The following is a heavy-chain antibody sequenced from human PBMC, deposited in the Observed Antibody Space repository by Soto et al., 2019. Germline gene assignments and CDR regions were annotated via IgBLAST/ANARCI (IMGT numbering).Heavy chain of an antibody. CDR2: ISGSGGST. V-gene: IGHV3-23*01. CDR3: AKDRGPYSSSWYYFDY. Sequence: EVQLLESGGGLVQPGGSLRLSCAASGFTFSSYAMSWVRQAPGKGLEWVSAISGSGGSTYYADSVKGRFTISRDNSKNTLYLQMNGLRAEDTAVYYCAKDRGPYSSSWYYFDYWGQGTLVTVSS. CDR1: GFTFSSYA. J-gene: IGHJ4*02. D-gene: IGHD6-13*01.